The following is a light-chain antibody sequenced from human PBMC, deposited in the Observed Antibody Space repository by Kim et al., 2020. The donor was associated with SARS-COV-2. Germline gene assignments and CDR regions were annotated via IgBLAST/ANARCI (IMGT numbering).Light chain of an antibody. CDR3: QSWDDTTAV. J-gene: IGLJ2*01. CDR1: KLENKY. Sequence: SYELTQPPSVSVSSGQTATIICSGDKLENKYAFWYQQKSGQSPVLVIYQDDKRPSGIPERFSGSNSGNTATLTISGTQTIDEADYYCQSWDDTTAVFGGGTQLTVL. CDR2: QDD. V-gene: IGLV3-1*01.